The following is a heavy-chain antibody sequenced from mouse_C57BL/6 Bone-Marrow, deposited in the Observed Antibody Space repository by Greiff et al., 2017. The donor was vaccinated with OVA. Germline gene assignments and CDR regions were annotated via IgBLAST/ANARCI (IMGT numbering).Heavy chain of an antibody. Sequence: EVKLMESGGGLVQPGGSLKLSCAASGFTFSDYYMYWVRQTPEKRLEWVAYISNGGGSTYYPDTVKGRFTISRDNAKNTLYLQMSRLKSEDTAMYYCARHHYGSSYWYFDVWGTGTTVTVSS. CDR1: GFTFSDYY. V-gene: IGHV5-12*01. CDR2: ISNGGGST. J-gene: IGHJ1*03. CDR3: ARHHYGSSYWYFDV. D-gene: IGHD1-1*01.